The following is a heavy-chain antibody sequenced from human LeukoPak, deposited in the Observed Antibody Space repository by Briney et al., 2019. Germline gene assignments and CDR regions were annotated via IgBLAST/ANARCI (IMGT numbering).Heavy chain of an antibody. V-gene: IGHV4-34*01. Sequence: SETLSLTCAVYGGSFSGYYWSWIRQPPGKGLEWIGEINHSGSTNYNPSLKSRVTISVDTSKSQFSLKLSSVTAADTAVYYCARPHYYDSSGYHYYFDYWAREPWSPSPQ. D-gene: IGHD3-22*01. CDR3: ARPHYYDSSGYHYYFDY. CDR1: GGSFSGYY. J-gene: IGHJ4*02. CDR2: INHSGST.